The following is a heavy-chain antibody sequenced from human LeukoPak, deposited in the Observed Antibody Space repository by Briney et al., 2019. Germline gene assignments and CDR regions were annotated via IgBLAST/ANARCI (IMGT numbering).Heavy chain of an antibody. Sequence: SETLSLTCTVSGGSISSYYWSWIRQPPGKGLEWIGYIYYSGSTNYNPSLKSRVTISVDTSKNQFSLKLSSVTAADTAVYYCASSRRFSYDSSGDDAFDIWGQGTMVTVSS. CDR1: GGSISSYY. V-gene: IGHV4-59*08. J-gene: IGHJ3*02. CDR2: IYYSGST. CDR3: ASSRRFSYDSSGDDAFDI. D-gene: IGHD3-22*01.